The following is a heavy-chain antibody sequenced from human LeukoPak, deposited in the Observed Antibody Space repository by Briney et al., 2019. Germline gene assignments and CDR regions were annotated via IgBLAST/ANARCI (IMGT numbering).Heavy chain of an antibody. Sequence: GESLKISFKGSGYRFTSYWIGWVRPMPGKGLEWMGIIYPGDSDTRYSPSFQGQVTISADKSISTAYLQWSSLKASDTAMYYCARLGSGLLWFGEPPTCFDYWGQGTLVTVSS. D-gene: IGHD3-10*01. CDR3: ARLGSGLLWFGEPPTCFDY. CDR2: IYPGDSDT. J-gene: IGHJ4*02. CDR1: GYRFTSYW. V-gene: IGHV5-51*01.